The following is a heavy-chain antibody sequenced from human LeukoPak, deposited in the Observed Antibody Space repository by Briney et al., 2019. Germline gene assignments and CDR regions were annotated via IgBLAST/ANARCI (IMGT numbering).Heavy chain of an antibody. D-gene: IGHD2-15*01. CDR2: IKSETAGGTT. CDR3: AQGSGQYFYY. Sequence: GGSLRLSCAVSGLTVSNIWMNWVRQAPGKGLEWVCRIKSETAGGTTDFAAPVKGRFTISRDDSKNTLFLQLNSLTSDDTAVYYCAQGSGQYFYYWGQGTLVTVSS. V-gene: IGHV3-15*07. J-gene: IGHJ4*02. CDR1: GLTVSNIW.